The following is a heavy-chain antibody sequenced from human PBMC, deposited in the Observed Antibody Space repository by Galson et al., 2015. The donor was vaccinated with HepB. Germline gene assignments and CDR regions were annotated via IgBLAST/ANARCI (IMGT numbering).Heavy chain of an antibody. V-gene: IGHV1-18*01. CDR3: ARDWVPMILVARPYNWFDP. J-gene: IGHJ5*02. CDR2: ISAYDSST. D-gene: IGHD3-22*01. CDR1: GYTFSSYS. Sequence: SCKASGYTFSSYSIAWVRQAPGQGLEWMGWISAYDSSTNYAQKFQGRVTMTTDTSTSTAYMELRSLRSDDTAVYYCARDWVPMILVARPYNWFDPWGQGTLVTVSS.